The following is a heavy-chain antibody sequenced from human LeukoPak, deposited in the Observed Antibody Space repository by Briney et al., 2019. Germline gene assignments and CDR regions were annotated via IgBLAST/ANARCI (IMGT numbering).Heavy chain of an antibody. CDR1: GFTFSNYW. CDR3: ARVTFGPFDY. V-gene: IGHV3-7*01. J-gene: IGHJ4*02. D-gene: IGHD3-16*01. Sequence: GGSLRLSCAASGFTFSNYWMSWVRQAPGKGLEWVANIKRDGSEIYYVDSVKGRFTISRDNAKNSLYLQMNSLRAEDTAVYYCARVTFGPFDYWGQGTLVTVSS. CDR2: IKRDGSEI.